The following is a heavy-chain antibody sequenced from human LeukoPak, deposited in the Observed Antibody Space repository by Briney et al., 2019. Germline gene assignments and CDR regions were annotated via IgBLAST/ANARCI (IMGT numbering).Heavy chain of an antibody. CDR2: ISGSGGST. V-gene: IGHV3-23*01. J-gene: IGHJ4*02. Sequence: GGSLRLSCAASKFTFSTSAMSWVRQAPGKGLEWVSAISGSGGSTYYADSVKGRFTISRDNSKNTLYLQMNSLRAEDTAVYYCAKEGGATLLSAGYFDYWGQGTLVTVSS. D-gene: IGHD1-26*01. CDR1: KFTFSTSA. CDR3: AKEGGATLLSAGYFDY.